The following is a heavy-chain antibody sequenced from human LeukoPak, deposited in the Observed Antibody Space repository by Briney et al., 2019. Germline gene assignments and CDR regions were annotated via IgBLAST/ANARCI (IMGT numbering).Heavy chain of an antibody. D-gene: IGHD1-1*01. CDR2: ISSSGSTI. Sequence: AGGSLRLSCAASGFTFSSYEMNWVRQAPGKGLEWVSYISSSGSTIYYADSVKGRFTISRDNAKNSLYLQMNSLRAEDTAVYYCASLLSWNDDWGTPKENAFDIWGQGTMVTVSS. CDR3: ASLLSWNDDWGTPKENAFDI. J-gene: IGHJ3*02. CDR1: GFTFSSYE. V-gene: IGHV3-48*03.